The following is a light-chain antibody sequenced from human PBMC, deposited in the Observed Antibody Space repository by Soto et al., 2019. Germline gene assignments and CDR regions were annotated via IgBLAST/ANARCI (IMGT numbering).Light chain of an antibody. CDR2: WAS. CDR1: QSVLYSSNNKNY. Sequence: DIVMTQSPDSLAVSLGERATINCKSSQSVLYSSNNKNYLAWYQQKPGQPPKLLIYWASTRESGVPDRFSGSGSGTDFTLSISSLQAEDVAVYSCQQYCTAPPTVGGGTKVDSK. CDR3: QQYCTAPPT. J-gene: IGKJ4*01. V-gene: IGKV4-1*01.